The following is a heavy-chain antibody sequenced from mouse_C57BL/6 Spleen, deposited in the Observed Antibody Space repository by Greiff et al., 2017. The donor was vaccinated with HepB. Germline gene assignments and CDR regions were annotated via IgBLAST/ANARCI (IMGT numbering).Heavy chain of an antibody. CDR3: GLGYAMDY. Sequence: VQLKQSGPELVKPGASVKMSCKASGYTFTDYNMHWVKQSHGKSLEWIGYINPNNGGTSYNQKFKGKATLTVNKSSSTAYMELRSLTSEDSAVYYCGLGYAMDYWGQGTSVTVSS. J-gene: IGHJ4*01. CDR2: INPNNGGT. D-gene: IGHD3-3*01. CDR1: GYTFTDYN. V-gene: IGHV1-22*01.